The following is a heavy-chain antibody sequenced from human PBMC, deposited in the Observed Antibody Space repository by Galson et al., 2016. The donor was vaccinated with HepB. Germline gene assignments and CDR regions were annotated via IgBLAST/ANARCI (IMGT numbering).Heavy chain of an antibody. CDR3: ARSRGGPRYYYYYGMDI. J-gene: IGHJ6*02. CDR2: IDSDDNK. Sequence: PALVKPTQTLTLTCTFSGFSLSTSGMCVNWIRQPPGKALEWLALIDSDDNKYYSTSLTTRLTISRDTSKNLVVLTMTNMDPVDTATYYCARSRGGPRYYYYYGMDIWGQGTTVTVSS. D-gene: IGHD3-10*01. CDR1: GFSLSTSGMC. V-gene: IGHV2-70*01.